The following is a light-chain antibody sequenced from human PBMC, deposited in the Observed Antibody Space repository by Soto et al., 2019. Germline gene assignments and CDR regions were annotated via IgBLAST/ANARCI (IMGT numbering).Light chain of an antibody. CDR3: SSSTSRSTLV. J-gene: IGLJ2*01. CDR2: DVS. Sequence: QSALTQPASVSGSPGQSITPSCTGTSSDVGGYNYVSWYQQHPGKAPKLMIYDVSDRPSGVSSRFSGSKSGNTASLTISGLQAEDEADYYCSSSTSRSTLVFGGGTKVTVL. V-gene: IGLV2-14*01. CDR1: SSDVGGYNY.